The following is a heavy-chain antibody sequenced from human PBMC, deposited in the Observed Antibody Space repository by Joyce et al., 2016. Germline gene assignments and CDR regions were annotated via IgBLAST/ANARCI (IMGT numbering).Heavy chain of an antibody. Sequence: QVQLQQSGPGLVKPSQTLSLTCAISGDSVSSNRAAWNWIRQSPSRGLEWLERTYYRSKWYYDYAVSVRSRITINPGTSKNQFSLHLNSVTPEDTAVYFCARVYGVSSGRGSLFDYWGQGTLVIVSS. J-gene: IGHJ4*02. V-gene: IGHV6-1*01. CDR3: ARVYGVSSGRGSLFDY. CDR1: GDSVSSNRAA. CDR2: TYYRSKWYY. D-gene: IGHD6-25*01.